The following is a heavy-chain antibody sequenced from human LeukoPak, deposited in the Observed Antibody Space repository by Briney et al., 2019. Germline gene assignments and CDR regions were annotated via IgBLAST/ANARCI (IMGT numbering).Heavy chain of an antibody. D-gene: IGHD6-13*01. CDR3: GRATAAGRRVDY. CDR1: GYTFTSYY. J-gene: IGHJ4*02. V-gene: IGHV1-46*01. CDR2: INPSGGST. Sequence: GASVKVSCKASGYTFTSYYMHWVRQAPGQGLEWMAIINPSGGSTTYAQKFQGRVTMTRDTSTSTVYMELSSLRSEDTAVYYCGRATAAGRRVDYWGQGTLVTVSS.